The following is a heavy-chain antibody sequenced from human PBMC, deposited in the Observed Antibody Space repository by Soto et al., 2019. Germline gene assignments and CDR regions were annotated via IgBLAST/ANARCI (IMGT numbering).Heavy chain of an antibody. CDR1: GFTFSNYW. J-gene: IGHJ4*02. CDR3: VRDSHGDY. V-gene: IGHV3-74*01. Sequence: EVQLVESGGGLVKPGGSLRLSCAGSGFTFSNYWMHWVRQAPGKGLEWVSRIDHDGPTDYADSVRGRFTISRDNAENTLSLQMNSLRPEDTAVYYCVRDSHGDYWGQGTLVTVSS. CDR2: IDHDGPT.